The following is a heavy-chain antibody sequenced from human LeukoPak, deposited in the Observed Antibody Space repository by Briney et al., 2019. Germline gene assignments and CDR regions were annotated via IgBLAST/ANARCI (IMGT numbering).Heavy chain of an antibody. CDR2: IYYSGST. Sequence: SETLSLTCTVSGGSISNSRDYWAWIRQPPGKGLEWIANIYYSGSTYYSPSLKSRVTISVDTSKNQFSLKLSSVTAADTAVYYCAKIIVAAGPFDYWGQGTLVTVSS. V-gene: IGHV4-39*01. CDR3: AKIIVAAGPFDY. D-gene: IGHD6-13*01. CDR1: GGSISNSRDY. J-gene: IGHJ4*02.